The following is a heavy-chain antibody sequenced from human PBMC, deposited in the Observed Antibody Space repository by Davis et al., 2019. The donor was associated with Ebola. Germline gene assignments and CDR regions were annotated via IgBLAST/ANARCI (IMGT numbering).Heavy chain of an antibody. J-gene: IGHJ3*02. CDR1: VITFSSYA. D-gene: IGHD2-8*02. V-gene: IGHV3-23*01. Sequence: PGGSLRLSCADSVITFSSYAMTWVRQAPGKGLEWVSAISGSGGTTYYADSVKGRFTISRDNAKNSLYLQMNSLRAEDTAVYYCARGRRLLADAFHIWGQGTMVTASS. CDR2: ISGSGGTT. CDR3: ARGRRLLADAFHI.